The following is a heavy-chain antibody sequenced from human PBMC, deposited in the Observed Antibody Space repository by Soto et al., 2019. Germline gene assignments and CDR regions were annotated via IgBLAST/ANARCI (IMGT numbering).Heavy chain of an antibody. CDR1: GFTFSTYW. CDR3: ESPERDY. D-gene: IGHD1-1*01. CDR2: INRDGSST. J-gene: IGHJ4*02. V-gene: IGHV3-74*01. Sequence: EVQLVQSGGGLVQPGGSLRLSCAASGFTFSTYWMHWVRQAPGKGLVWVARINRDGSSTSYADSVKGRFTISRDNAKNTLYLQMNSLRVEDTAVYYCESPERDYWGQGTLVTVSS.